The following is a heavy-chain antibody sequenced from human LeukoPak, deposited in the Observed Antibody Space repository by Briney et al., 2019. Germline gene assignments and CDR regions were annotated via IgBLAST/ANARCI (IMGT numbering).Heavy chain of an antibody. J-gene: IGHJ4*02. Sequence: GSLRLSCAASGFTFSSCAMSWVRQAPGKGLEWVSSITGGGGSTYYADSVKGRHTISRDNSKSALSLQMNSLRAEDTAVYYCAKGGRGSFYSYLDFWGQEILVTVSS. V-gene: IGHV3-23*01. CDR1: GFTFSSCA. D-gene: IGHD2-15*01. CDR3: AKGGRGSFYSYLDF. CDR2: ITGGGGST.